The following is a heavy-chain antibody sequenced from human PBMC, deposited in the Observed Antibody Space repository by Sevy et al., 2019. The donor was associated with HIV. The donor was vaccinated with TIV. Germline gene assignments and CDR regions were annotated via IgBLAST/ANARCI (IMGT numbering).Heavy chain of an antibody. Sequence: GESLKISCTASGFTFGDYAMSWVRQAPGKGLEWVAFLKSRGYGGTIDHAASVKGRFTISRDDSKSIAYLQMNDLRTEDTAVYYCTRWKGAQSRFDYWGQGALVTVSS. CDR3: TRWKGAQSRFDY. V-gene: IGHV3-49*04. CDR1: GFTFGDYA. J-gene: IGHJ4*02. D-gene: IGHD1-1*01. CDR2: LKSRGYGGTI.